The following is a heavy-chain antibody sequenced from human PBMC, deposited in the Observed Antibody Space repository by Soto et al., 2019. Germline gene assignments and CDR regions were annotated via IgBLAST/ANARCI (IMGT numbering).Heavy chain of an antibody. Sequence: GSLRLSCVASGFTFSTDSMNWVRQAPGKGLEWVGRTRNKANSFTTEYAASVKGRFTISRDDSKSSLFLQMNSLKTEDTAVYYCVRAGYCSGGTCYSDYFDYWGQGT. CDR2: TRNKANSFTT. V-gene: IGHV3-72*01. CDR3: VRAGYCSGGTCYSDYFDY. J-gene: IGHJ4*02. D-gene: IGHD2-15*01. CDR1: GFTFSTDS.